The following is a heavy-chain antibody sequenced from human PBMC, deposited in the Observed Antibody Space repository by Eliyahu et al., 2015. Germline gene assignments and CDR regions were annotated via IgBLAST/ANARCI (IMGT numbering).Heavy chain of an antibody. CDR3: ARDRTTVVTPDYYGMDV. CDR2: IIPIFGTA. D-gene: IGHD4-23*01. Sequence: QVQLVQSGAEVKKPGSSVKVSCKASGGTFSSYAISWVRQAPGQGLEWMGGIIPIFGTANYAQKFQGRVTITTDESTSTAYMELSSLRSEDTAVYYCARDRTTVVTPDYYGMDVWGQGTTVTVSS. J-gene: IGHJ6*02. V-gene: IGHV1-69*05. CDR1: GGTFSSYA.